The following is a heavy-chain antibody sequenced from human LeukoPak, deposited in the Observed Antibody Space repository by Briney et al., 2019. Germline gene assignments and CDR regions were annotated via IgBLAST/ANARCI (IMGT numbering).Heavy chain of an antibody. J-gene: IGHJ6*02. Sequence: GGSLRLSCAASGLTFSSYSMNWVRQAPGKGLEWVSSISSSSSYIYYADSVKGRFTISRDNAKNSLYLQMNSLRAEDTAVYYCARDYDILTGPHGGMDVWGQGTTVTVSS. D-gene: IGHD3-9*01. V-gene: IGHV3-21*01. CDR1: GLTFSSYS. CDR3: ARDYDILTGPHGGMDV. CDR2: ISSSSSYI.